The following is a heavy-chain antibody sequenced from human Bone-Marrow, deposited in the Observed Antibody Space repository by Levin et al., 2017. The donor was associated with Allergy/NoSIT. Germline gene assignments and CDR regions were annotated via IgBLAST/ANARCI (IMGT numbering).Heavy chain of an antibody. Sequence: GASVKVSCKASGYTFSLYGITWVRQAPGQGLEWMGWISSYNGNTDYAQNLQGRVTMTTDTSTSTVHMELRSLTSDDTAVYYCARVDYYDSSGYFSIWGQGPLVTVSS. D-gene: IGHD3-22*01. CDR1: GYTFSLYG. CDR2: ISSYNGNT. V-gene: IGHV1-18*01. CDR3: ARVDYYDSSGYFSI. J-gene: IGHJ4*02.